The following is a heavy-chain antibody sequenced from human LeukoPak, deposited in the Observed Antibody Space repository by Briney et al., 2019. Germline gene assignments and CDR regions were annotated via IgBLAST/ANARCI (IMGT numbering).Heavy chain of an antibody. V-gene: IGHV3-23*01. Sequence: GGSLRLSCAASGFTFSSYAMSWVRQAPGKGLEWVSAISGSGGSTYYADSVKGRFTISRDNSKNTLYLQMNSLRAEDTAVYYCAKDPAYYYDSSQGNYFDYWGQGTLVTVSS. J-gene: IGHJ4*02. CDR1: GFTFSSYA. CDR3: AKDPAYYYDSSQGNYFDY. D-gene: IGHD3-22*01. CDR2: ISGSGGST.